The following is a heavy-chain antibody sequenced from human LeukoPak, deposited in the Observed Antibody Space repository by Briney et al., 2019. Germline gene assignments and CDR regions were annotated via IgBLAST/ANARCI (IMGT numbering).Heavy chain of an antibody. J-gene: IGHJ5*02. CDR1: GFTVSSNY. D-gene: IGHD3-10*01. CDR3: VRGGFERSWFDP. Sequence: GGSLRLSCAASGFTVSSNYMSWVRPAPGKGLEWVSVIYSGGSTYYADSVKGRFTISRDNSKNTLYLQMNSLRVEDTAVYYCVRGGFERSWFDPWGQGTLVTVSS. CDR2: IYSGGST. V-gene: IGHV3-53*01.